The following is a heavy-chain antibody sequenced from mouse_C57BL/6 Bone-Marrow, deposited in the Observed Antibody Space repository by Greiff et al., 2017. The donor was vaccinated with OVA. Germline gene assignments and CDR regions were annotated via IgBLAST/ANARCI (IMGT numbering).Heavy chain of an antibody. V-gene: IGHV1-76*01. J-gene: IGHJ2*01. CDR1: GYTFTDYY. D-gene: IGHD3-2*02. Sequence: QVQLQQPGAELVRPGASVKLSCKASGYTFTDYYINWVKQRPGQGLEWIARIYPGSGNTYYNEKFKGKATLTAEKSSSTAYMQLSSLTSEDSAVYFCARVLDSSGYDYWGQGTTLTVSS. CDR2: IYPGSGNT. CDR3: ARVLDSSGYDY.